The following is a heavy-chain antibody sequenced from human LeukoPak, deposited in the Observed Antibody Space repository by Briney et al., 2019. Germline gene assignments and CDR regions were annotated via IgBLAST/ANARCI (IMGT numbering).Heavy chain of an antibody. Sequence: GGSLRLSCAASGFTFSSYGMHWARQAPGKGLEWVAVISYDGSNKYYADFVKGRFTISRDNSKNTLDLQMNSLRAEDTAVYYCAKDKIAYSGSYDYWGQGTPATVSS. CDR1: GFTFSSYG. CDR3: AKDKIAYSGSYDY. CDR2: ISYDGSNK. J-gene: IGHJ4*02. D-gene: IGHD1-26*01. V-gene: IGHV3-30*18.